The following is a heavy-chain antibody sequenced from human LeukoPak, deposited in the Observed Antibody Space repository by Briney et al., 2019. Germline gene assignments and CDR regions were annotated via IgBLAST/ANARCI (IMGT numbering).Heavy chain of an antibody. CDR1: GYTFTGHH. V-gene: IGHV1-2*04. Sequence: ASVKVSCKASGYTFTGHHIHWVRQAPGQGLEWMGWINPNSGGTNYAQKFQDWVTMTRDTSISTAYMELSRLGSDDTALFYCARDLSGGRGTPGPYWGQGTLVTVSS. J-gene: IGHJ4*02. D-gene: IGHD2-15*01. CDR2: INPNSGGT. CDR3: ARDLSGGRGTPGPY.